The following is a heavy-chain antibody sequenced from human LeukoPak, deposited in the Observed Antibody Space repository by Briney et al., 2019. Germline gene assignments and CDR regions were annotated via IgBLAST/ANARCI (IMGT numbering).Heavy chain of an antibody. CDR1: GFTFSSYW. J-gene: IGHJ4*02. Sequence: GGSLRLSCAASGFTFSSYWMSWVRQAPGKGLEWVSVIYSGGNTYYADSVKGRFTISRDNSKNTLYLQMNSLRAEDTAVYYCAREWYFDYWGQGTLVTVSS. CDR2: IYSGGNT. CDR3: AREWYFDY. V-gene: IGHV3-53*01.